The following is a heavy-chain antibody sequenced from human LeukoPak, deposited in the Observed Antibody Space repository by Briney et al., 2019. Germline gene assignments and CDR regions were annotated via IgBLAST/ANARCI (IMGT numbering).Heavy chain of an antibody. CDR2: IKQDGSEQ. D-gene: IGHD6-13*01. J-gene: IGHJ4*02. CDR3: AGFPHHYSSIF. CDR1: GFTFRNYW. V-gene: IGHV3-7*01. Sequence: GGSLRLSCAASGFTFRNYWMNWVRQAPGKGLGWVANIKQDGSEQYYVDSVKGRFTISRDNAKNSLYLQMNSLRAEDTAVYYCAGFPHHYSSIFWGQGTLVTVSS.